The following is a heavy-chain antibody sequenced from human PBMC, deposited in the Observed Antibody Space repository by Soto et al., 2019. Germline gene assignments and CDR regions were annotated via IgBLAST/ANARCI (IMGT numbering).Heavy chain of an antibody. CDR1: GYSFTSYG. CDR2: INPYNSDT. Sequence: QVQVVQSGAEVKKPGASMKVSCKASGYSFTSYGISWVRQAPGQGLEWMGWINPYNSDTNYEQKLQGRVTMTTDTSTGTAYMELRSLRSDDTAVYYCAPYFCSGYHDYWGQGTLVTVSS. D-gene: IGHD3-3*01. CDR3: APYFCSGYHDY. V-gene: IGHV1-18*01. J-gene: IGHJ4*02.